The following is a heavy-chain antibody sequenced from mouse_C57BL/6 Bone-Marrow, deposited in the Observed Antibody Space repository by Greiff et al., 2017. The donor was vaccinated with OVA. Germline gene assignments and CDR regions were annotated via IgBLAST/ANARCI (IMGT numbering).Heavy chain of an antibody. J-gene: IGHJ2*01. V-gene: IGHV7-3*01. CDR1: GFTFTDYY. CDR2: IRNKANGYTT. CDR3: ARNRIYYGNYGYFDY. D-gene: IGHD2-1*01. Sequence: EVKLVESGGGLVQPGGSLSLSCAASGFTFTDYYMSWVRQPPGKALEWLGFIRNKANGYTTEYSASVKGRFTISRDNSQSILYLQMNALRAEDSATYYCARNRIYYGNYGYFDYWGQGTTLTVSS.